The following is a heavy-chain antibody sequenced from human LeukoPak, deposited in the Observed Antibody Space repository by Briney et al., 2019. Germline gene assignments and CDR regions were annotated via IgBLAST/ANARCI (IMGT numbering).Heavy chain of an antibody. V-gene: IGHV3-23*01. D-gene: IGHD5-18*01. CDR2: ISVSGDGT. CDR3: AKRRRRYTYGKSALFDY. CDR1: GFSFSNYA. J-gene: IGHJ4*02. Sequence: PGGSLRLSCAASGFSFSNYAMTWVRQAPGKGLEWVSDISVSGDGTYYADSVKGRFTISRDNSKNTLYVQMNSLRAEDTAVYYCAKRRRRYTYGKSALFDYWGQGTLVTVSS.